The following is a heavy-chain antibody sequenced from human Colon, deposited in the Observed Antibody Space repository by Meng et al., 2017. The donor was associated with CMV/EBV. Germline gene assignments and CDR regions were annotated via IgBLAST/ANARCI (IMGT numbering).Heavy chain of an antibody. CDR2: IRSDGSAT. D-gene: IGHD6-19*01. CDR3: VRSSGWSLFDY. CDR1: GYTFSDYY. J-gene: IGHJ4*02. V-gene: IGHV1-2*02. Sequence: QVQLMHSGAGVKEPGASVKVSCKTSGYTFSDYYMHWVRQAPGQGLEWMGWIRSDGSATNYAQKFRGRVTMTRDASVSTAYMELSGLTSDDTAVYFCVRSSGWSLFDYWGPGALVTVSS.